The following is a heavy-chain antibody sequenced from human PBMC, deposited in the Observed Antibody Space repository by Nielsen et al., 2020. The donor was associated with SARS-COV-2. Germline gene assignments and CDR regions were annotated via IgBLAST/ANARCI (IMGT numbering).Heavy chain of an antibody. CDR1: GGSISSYY. CDR2: IYYSGST. Sequence: SETLSLTCTVSGGSISSYYWSWIRQHPGKGLEWIGYIYYSGSTYYNPSLKSRVTISVDTSKNQFSLKLSSVTAADTAVYYCARVKRYCSSTSCYLGYYYYMDVWGKGTTVTVSS. CDR3: ARVKRYCSSTSCYLGYYYYMDV. V-gene: IGHV4-59*06. D-gene: IGHD2-2*01. J-gene: IGHJ6*03.